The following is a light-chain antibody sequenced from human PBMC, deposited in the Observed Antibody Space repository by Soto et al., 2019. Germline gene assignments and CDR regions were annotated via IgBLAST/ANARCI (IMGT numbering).Light chain of an antibody. CDR2: WAS. CDR1: QSVLYSSNNKNY. J-gene: IGKJ1*01. V-gene: IGKV4-1*01. CDR3: QQYYSPWT. Sequence: DIVMTQSPDSLAVSLGERATINCKSSQSVLYSSNNKNYLAWYQQKPGQPPKLLIYWASTRDSGVPDRFSGSGSGTDFTLTISRLQAEDVAVYYCQQYYSPWTFGQGTKVEIK.